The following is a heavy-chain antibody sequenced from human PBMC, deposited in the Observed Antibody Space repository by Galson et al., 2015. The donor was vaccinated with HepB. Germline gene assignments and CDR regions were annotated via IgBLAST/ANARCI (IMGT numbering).Heavy chain of an antibody. CDR1: GYSLTEFS. V-gene: IGHV1-24*01. D-gene: IGHD3-10*01. CDR3: ATFGERISMVRGVRPPSRFDP. Sequence: SVKVSCKVSGYSLTEFSMHWVRQAPGKGLEWMGGFDPEDGETIYAQKFQGRVTMTEDTSTDTAYMELSRLRSEDTAVYYCATFGERISMVRGVRPPSRFDPWGQGTLVTVSS. CDR2: FDPEDGET. J-gene: IGHJ5*02.